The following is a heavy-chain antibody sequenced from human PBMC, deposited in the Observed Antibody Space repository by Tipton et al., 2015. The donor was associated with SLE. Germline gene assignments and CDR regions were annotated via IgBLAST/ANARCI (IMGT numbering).Heavy chain of an antibody. CDR3: ARASGGLLPFDY. CDR2: IYYSGST. D-gene: IGHD3-22*01. J-gene: IGHJ4*02. V-gene: IGHV4-59*01. Sequence: LRLPCTVSGGSISSYYWSWIRQPPGKGLEWIGYIYYSGSTNYNPSLKSRVTISLDTSKNQLSLKVSSVTAADTAVYYCARASGGLLPFDYWGQGTLVTVSS. CDR1: GGSISSYY.